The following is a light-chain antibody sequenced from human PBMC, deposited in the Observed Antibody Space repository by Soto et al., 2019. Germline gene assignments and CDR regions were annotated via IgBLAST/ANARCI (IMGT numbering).Light chain of an antibody. CDR2: GNS. V-gene: IGLV1-40*01. J-gene: IGLJ3*02. CDR3: QSYDSSLCAV. Sequence: QSVLTQPPSVSGAPGQRVTISCTGSSSNIGAGYDVHWYQQLPGTAPKLLIYGNSNRPSGVPDRFSGSKSGTSASLAITGVQAEDESDYYCQSYDSSLCAVFGGGTQLTVL. CDR1: SSNIGAGYD.